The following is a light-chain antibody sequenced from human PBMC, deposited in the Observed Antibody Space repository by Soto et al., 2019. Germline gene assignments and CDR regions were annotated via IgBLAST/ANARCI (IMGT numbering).Light chain of an antibody. J-gene: IGLJ3*02. CDR2: RTN. V-gene: IGLV7-43*01. CDR3: VLLCSGEWV. Sequence: QTVLTQEPSLTVSPGGTVTLTCALTTGAVTSDYYPNWFQRKPGQALRTLIYRTNNKHSWTPARFSGSLLGGKAALTLSGVQPEDEADYYCVLLCSGEWVFVGGTKVTVL. CDR1: TGAVTSDYY.